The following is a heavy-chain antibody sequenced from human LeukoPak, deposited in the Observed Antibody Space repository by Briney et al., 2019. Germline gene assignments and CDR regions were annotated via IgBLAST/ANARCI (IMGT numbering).Heavy chain of an antibody. CDR2: IRSKAYGGTT. CDR1: GFTFGDYA. J-gene: IGHJ4*02. D-gene: IGHD3-9*01. Sequence: PGGSLRLSCTASGFTFGDYAMSWVRQAPGKGLEWVGFIRSKAYGGTTEYAASVKGRFTISRDDSKSIAYLQMNSLKTEDTAVYYCTRPGQDYDILTGYYAFWFDYWGQGTLVTVSS. V-gene: IGHV3-49*04. CDR3: TRPGQDYDILTGYYAFWFDY.